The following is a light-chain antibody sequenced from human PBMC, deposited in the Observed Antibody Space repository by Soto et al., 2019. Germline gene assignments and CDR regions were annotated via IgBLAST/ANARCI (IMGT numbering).Light chain of an antibody. CDR2: GAS. J-gene: IGKJ2*01. CDR3: QQYNNWPPMYT. V-gene: IGKV3-15*01. CDR1: QSVSSN. Sequence: EIVMTQSPATLSVSPGARATLSCRASQSVSSNLAWYQQKPGQAPRLLIYGASTRATGIPARFSGSGSGTEFTLTISSLQSEDFAVYYCQQYNNWPPMYTFGQGTKQEIK.